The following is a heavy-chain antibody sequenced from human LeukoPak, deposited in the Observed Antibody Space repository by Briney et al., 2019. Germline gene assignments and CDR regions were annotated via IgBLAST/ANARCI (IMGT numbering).Heavy chain of an antibody. Sequence: PGGSLRLSCAASGFTFSSYAMSWVRQAPGKGLEWVSAISGSGGSTYYADSVKGRFPISRDNAKNSLYLQMNSLRAEDTALYYCAKEYRRGRHFDYWGQGTLVTVSS. J-gene: IGHJ4*02. CDR2: ISGSGGST. CDR3: AKEYRRGRHFDY. CDR1: GFTFSSYA. D-gene: IGHD3-16*01. V-gene: IGHV3-23*01.